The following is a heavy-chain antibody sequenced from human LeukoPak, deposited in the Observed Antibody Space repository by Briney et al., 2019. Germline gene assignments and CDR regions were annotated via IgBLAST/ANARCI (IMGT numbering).Heavy chain of an antibody. D-gene: IGHD3-10*01. J-gene: IGHJ5*02. CDR1: GDSFSSNSAA. CDR3: ARGFLLWFGELLVTNWFDP. Sequence: PSQTLSLTCAISGDSFSSNSAAWNWLRQSPSRGLEWLGRTYYRSTLYNDYAVSVKSRITINPDTSKNQFSLQLNSVTPEDTAVYYCARGFLLWFGELLVTNWFDPWGQGTLVTVSS. CDR2: TYYRSTLYN. V-gene: IGHV6-1*01.